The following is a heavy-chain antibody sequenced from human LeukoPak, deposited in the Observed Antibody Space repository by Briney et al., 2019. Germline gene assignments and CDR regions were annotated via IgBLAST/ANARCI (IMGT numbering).Heavy chain of an antibody. V-gene: IGHV3-30*02. D-gene: IGHD1-26*01. CDR3: ARAPREGYSGSYYFDF. CDR1: GFTFNNYG. J-gene: IGHJ4*02. Sequence: PGGSLRLSCAASGFTFNNYGLHWVRQAPDKGLEWVAFIRYAGNEKYYADSVKGRFTISRDNAKNSLYLQMNSLRAEDTAVYYCARAPREGYSGSYYFDFWGQGTLVTVSS. CDR2: IRYAGNEK.